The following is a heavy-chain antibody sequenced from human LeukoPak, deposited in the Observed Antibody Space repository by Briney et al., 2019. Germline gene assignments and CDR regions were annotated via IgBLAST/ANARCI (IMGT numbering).Heavy chain of an antibody. CDR2: INYSGIT. J-gene: IGHJ4*02. D-gene: IGHD5-18*01. CDR3: ARHMGLGYSYGYPYFDY. CDR1: GGAISNDNFY. Sequence: SETLSLTCTVSGGAISNDNFYWGWIRQPPGKGLEWIGSINYSGITNYNPSLKSRVTISVDTSKNQFSLKLSSVTAADTAVYYCARHMGLGYSYGYPYFDYWGQGTLVTVSS. V-gene: IGHV4-39*01.